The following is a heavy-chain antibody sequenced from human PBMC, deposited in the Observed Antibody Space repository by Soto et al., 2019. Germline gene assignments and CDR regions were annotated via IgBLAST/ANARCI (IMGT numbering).Heavy chain of an antibody. Sequence: ASVKVSCKTSGYSFTYYYIHWVRQAPGQGPEWMGWINCNSGGTKYAQRFQDWVTMTRDTSIKTVYLELSRLKFDDTAVYYCARGGIAARPTSWFDPWGQGTQVTVSS. CDR1: GYSFTYYY. CDR2: INCNSGGT. J-gene: IGHJ5*02. CDR3: ARGGIAARPTSWFDP. V-gene: IGHV1-2*04. D-gene: IGHD6-6*01.